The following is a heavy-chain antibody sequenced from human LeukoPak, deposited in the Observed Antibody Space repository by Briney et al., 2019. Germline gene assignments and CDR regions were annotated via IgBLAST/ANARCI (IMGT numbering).Heavy chain of an antibody. CDR1: GFTFSSYG. V-gene: IGHV3-30*18. CDR3: AKGGGYSYGVFDY. Sequence: PGRSLRLSCAASGFTFSSYGMHWVRQAPGKGLEWVAVISYDGSNKYYADSVKGRFTISRDNSKNTLYLQMNSPTAEDTAVYYCAKGGGYSYGVFDYWGQGTLVTVSS. CDR2: ISYDGSNK. D-gene: IGHD5-18*01. J-gene: IGHJ4*02.